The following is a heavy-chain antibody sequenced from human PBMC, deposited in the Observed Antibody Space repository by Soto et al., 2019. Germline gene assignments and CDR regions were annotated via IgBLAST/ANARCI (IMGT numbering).Heavy chain of an antibody. CDR2: IWYDGSNK. V-gene: IGHV3-33*01. D-gene: IGHD1-1*01. CDR1: GFTFSSYG. J-gene: IGHJ4*02. CDR3: ARDGTHGTPGSLYYFDY. Sequence: QVQLVESGGGVVQPGRSLRLSCAASGFTFSSYGMHWVRQAPGKGLEWVAVIWYDGSNKYYADSVKGRFTISRDNSKNTLYLQMNSLRAEDTAVYYCARDGTHGTPGSLYYFDYWGQGTLVTVSS.